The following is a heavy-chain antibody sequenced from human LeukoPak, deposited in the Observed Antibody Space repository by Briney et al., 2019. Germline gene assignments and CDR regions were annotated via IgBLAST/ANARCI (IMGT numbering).Heavy chain of an antibody. CDR3: ARWGSSSMDEYYYYYYGMDV. J-gene: IGHJ6*02. D-gene: IGHD3-16*01. Sequence: SETLSLTCTVSGGSISSYYWSWIRQPPGKGLEWIGYIYYSGSTNYNPSLKSRVTISVDTSKNQFSLKPSSVTAADTAVYYCARWGSSSMDEYYYYYYGMDVWGQGTTVTVSS. CDR1: GGSISSYY. CDR2: IYYSGST. V-gene: IGHV4-59*08.